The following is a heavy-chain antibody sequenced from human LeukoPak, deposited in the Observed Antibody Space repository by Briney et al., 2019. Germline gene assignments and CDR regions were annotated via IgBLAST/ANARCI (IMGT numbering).Heavy chain of an antibody. J-gene: IGHJ4*02. Sequence: GGSLRLSCAASGFTFSNYYMTWVRQAPGKGREWVARIKLDGSEESYVDSVKGPFTISRDSAKNSLFLQMTSLRAGDTAVYYCARAKSRELLPTFDYWGQGTPVTVSS. CDR3: ARAKSRELLPTFDY. CDR2: IKLDGSEE. D-gene: IGHD1-7*01. V-gene: IGHV3-7*01. CDR1: GFTFSNYY.